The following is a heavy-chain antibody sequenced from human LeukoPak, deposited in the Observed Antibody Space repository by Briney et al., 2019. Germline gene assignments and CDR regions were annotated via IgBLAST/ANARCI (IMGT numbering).Heavy chain of an antibody. V-gene: IGHV3-23*01. CDR3: AKVMTPTSKYFFFDY. CDR1: GFTFSSYA. CDR2: IGGSGGST. J-gene: IGHJ4*02. D-gene: IGHD2-15*01. Sequence: GGSLRLSCAASGFTFSSYAMSWVRQAPGKGLEWVSAIGGSGGSTYYADSVKGRFTISRDNSKNTLHLQMNSLRAEDTAVYYCAKVMTPTSKYFFFDYWGQGTLVTVSS.